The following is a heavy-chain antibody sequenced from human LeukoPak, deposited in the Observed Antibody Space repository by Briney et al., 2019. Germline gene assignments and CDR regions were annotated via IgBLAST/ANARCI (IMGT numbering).Heavy chain of an antibody. CDR2: TYYRSKWNS. V-gene: IGHV6-1*01. J-gene: IGHJ5*02. CDR1: GDSVSSNSAS. CDR3: ARDPDSSYEWGPFDP. D-gene: IGHD1-26*01. Sequence: SQTLSLTCAISGDSVSSNSASWNWIRQSPSRGLEWLGRTYYRSKWNSDYAVSVKSRITINPDTSKDQFSLHLNSVTPEDTAVYYCARDPDSSYEWGPFDPWGQGTLVTVSS.